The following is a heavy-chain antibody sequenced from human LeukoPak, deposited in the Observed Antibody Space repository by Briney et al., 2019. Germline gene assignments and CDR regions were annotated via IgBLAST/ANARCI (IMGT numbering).Heavy chain of an antibody. V-gene: IGHV4-39*01. Sequence: PSETLSLTCTVSGGSISSSSYYWGWIRQPPGKGLEWIGSIYYSGSTYYNPSLKSRVTISVDTSKNQFSLKLSSVTAADTAVYYCARHPTYYYDSSGYHHFDYWGQGTLVTVSS. CDR1: GGSISSSSYY. CDR3: ARHPTYYYDSSGYHHFDY. CDR2: IYYSGST. D-gene: IGHD3-22*01. J-gene: IGHJ4*02.